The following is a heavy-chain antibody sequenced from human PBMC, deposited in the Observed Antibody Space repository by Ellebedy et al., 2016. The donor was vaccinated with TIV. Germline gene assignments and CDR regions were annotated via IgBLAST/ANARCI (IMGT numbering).Heavy chain of an antibody. D-gene: IGHD1-26*01. CDR3: ASVPSGSYGHFDN. CDR2: IYYSGST. V-gene: IGHV4-59*01. Sequence: SETLSLTCTVSGGSISSYYWSWIRQPPGKGLEWIGTIYYSGSTYYNPSLKSRVTISIDTSKNQFSLELRFLTAADRAVYYCASVPSGSYGHFDNWGQGTLVTVSS. J-gene: IGHJ4*02. CDR1: GGSISSYY.